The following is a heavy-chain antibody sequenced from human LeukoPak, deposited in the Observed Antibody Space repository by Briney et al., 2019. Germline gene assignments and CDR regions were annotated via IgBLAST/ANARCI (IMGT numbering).Heavy chain of an antibody. CDR3: AKSRGGLSVYYFDY. CDR1: GFTFSSYA. V-gene: IGHV3-23*01. CDR2: ISGSGGST. J-gene: IGHJ4*02. D-gene: IGHD3-16*02. Sequence: QSGGSLRLSCAASGFTFSSYAMSWVRQAPGKGLEWVSAISGSGGSTYYADSVKGRFTISRDNSKNTLYLQMNSLRAEDTAVYYCAKSRGGLSVYYFDYWGQGTLVTVSS.